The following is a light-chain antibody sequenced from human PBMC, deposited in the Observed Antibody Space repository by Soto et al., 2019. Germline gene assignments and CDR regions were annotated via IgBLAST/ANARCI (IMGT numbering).Light chain of an antibody. Sequence: DIVMTQSPDSLAVSLGERATINCRSSQSVLSSSINKNYLAWYQQKSGQPPKLLIYWASTRESGVPDRFSGSGTGTDFSLTISSLQAEDVAVYYCHQYHSSPWTFGQGTKVEIK. V-gene: IGKV4-1*01. CDR1: QSVLSSSINKNY. CDR3: HQYHSSPWT. CDR2: WAS. J-gene: IGKJ1*01.